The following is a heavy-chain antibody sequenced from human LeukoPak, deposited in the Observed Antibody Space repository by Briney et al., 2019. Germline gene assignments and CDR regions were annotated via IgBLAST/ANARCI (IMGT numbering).Heavy chain of an antibody. D-gene: IGHD3-10*01. Sequence: GGSLRLSCAASGFTFSSYAMSWVRQAPGKGLEWVAGISGSGGSTYYADSVKGRFTISRDNSKNTLYLQMNSLRAEDTAVYYCAKVGSGGCPADYFDYWGQGNLVTVSS. J-gene: IGHJ4*02. CDR1: GFTFSSYA. V-gene: IGHV3-23*01. CDR2: ISGSGGST. CDR3: AKVGSGGCPADYFDY.